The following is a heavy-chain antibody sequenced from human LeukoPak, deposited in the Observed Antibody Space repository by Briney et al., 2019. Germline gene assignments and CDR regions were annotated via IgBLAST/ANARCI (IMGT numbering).Heavy chain of an antibody. CDR2: IIPIFGTA. Sequence: ASVKVSCKASGGTFSSYAISWVRQAPGQGLEWMGGIIPIFGTANYAQKFQGRVTITADESTSTAYMELSSLRSEDTDVYYCARGLMYYYDSSGSLAFDYWGQGTLVTVSS. CDR3: ARGLMYYYDSSGSLAFDY. D-gene: IGHD3-22*01. V-gene: IGHV1-69*01. CDR1: GGTFSSYA. J-gene: IGHJ4*02.